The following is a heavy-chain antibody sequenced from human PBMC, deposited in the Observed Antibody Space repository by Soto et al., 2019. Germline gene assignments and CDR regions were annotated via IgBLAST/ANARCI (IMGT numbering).Heavy chain of an antibody. V-gene: IGHV1-69*13. D-gene: IGHD6-13*01. Sequence: SVKVSCKASGGTFSNYGINWMRQAPGQGLEWMGGIIPIFGAANYAQKLQGRVTITADESTATTYMELSSLRSEDTAIYYCARGIAYTISTQLAYWGQGTLVTVSS. CDR3: ARGIAYTISTQLAY. CDR2: IIPIFGAA. J-gene: IGHJ4*02. CDR1: GGTFSNYG.